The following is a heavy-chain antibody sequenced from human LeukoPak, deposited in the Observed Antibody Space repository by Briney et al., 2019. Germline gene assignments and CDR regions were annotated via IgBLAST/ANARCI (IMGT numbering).Heavy chain of an antibody. D-gene: IGHD3-10*01. CDR2: IYYSGST. CDR1: GGSISRGGYY. CDR3: ARSYGSGSYDYYDYGMDV. Sequence: SQTLSLTCTVSGGSISRGGYYWSWIRQHPGQGLEWIGYIYYSGSTYYNPSLKSRVTISVDTSKNQFSLQLSSVTAADTAVYYCARSYGSGSYDYYDYGMDVWGEGTTVTVSS. J-gene: IGHJ6*04. V-gene: IGHV4-31*03.